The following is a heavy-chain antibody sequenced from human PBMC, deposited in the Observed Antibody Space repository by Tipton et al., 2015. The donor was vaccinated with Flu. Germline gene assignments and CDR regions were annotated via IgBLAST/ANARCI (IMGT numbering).Heavy chain of an antibody. D-gene: IGHD6-19*01. CDR2: ISAYNGNT. Sequence: QVQLVQSGAEVKKPGASVKVSCKASGYTFTSYGISWVRQAPGQGLEWMGWISAYNGNTNNAQKLQGRVTMTTDTSTNTACMELRSLRSDDTAVYYCARDPKYKQWLVRIDYWGQGTLVTVSS. CDR1: GYTFTSYG. CDR3: ARDPKYKQWLVRIDY. J-gene: IGHJ4*02. V-gene: IGHV1-18*01.